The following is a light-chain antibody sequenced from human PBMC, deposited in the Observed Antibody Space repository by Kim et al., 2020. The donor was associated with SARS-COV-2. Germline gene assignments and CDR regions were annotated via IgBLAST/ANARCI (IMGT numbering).Light chain of an antibody. J-gene: IGKJ1*01. CDR1: QTISSIH. CDR2: GIS. V-gene: IGKV3-20*01. Sequence: PGDRATLSCRASQTISSIHLAWYQHKPGQTPRLIIYGISNRVTGIPDRFSGSGSETDFTLTISRLEPEDSAVYYCQQYADSPPAFGQGTKVDIK. CDR3: QQYADSPPA.